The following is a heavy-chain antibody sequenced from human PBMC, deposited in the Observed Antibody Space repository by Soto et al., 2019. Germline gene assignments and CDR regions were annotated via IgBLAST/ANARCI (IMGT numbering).Heavy chain of an antibody. D-gene: IGHD1-1*01. CDR3: ARGRGSTGTTYYFDY. V-gene: IGHV4-4*07. J-gene: IGHJ4*02. Sequence: LSLTCSVSGGSIGSYYWTWIRQPAGKGLEWIGRIYTSGTTNYNPSLESRVTMSVDTSKNQFSLRLSSVAAADTAVYYCARGRGSTGTTYYFDYWGQGTLVTVSS. CDR1: GGSIGSYY. CDR2: IYTSGTT.